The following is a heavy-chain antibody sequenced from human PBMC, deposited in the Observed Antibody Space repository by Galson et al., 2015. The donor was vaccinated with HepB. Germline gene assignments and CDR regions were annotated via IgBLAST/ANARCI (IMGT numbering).Heavy chain of an antibody. CDR2: ISYDGSNK. Sequence: SLRLSCAASGFTFSSYAMHWVRQAPGKGLEWVAVISYDGSNKYYADSVKGRFTISRDNSKNTLYLQMNSLRAEDTAVYYCARDGARGFMVRGFDIWGQGTMVTVSS. J-gene: IGHJ3*02. CDR1: GFTFSSYA. CDR3: ARDGARGFMVRGFDI. D-gene: IGHD3-10*01. V-gene: IGHV3-30*04.